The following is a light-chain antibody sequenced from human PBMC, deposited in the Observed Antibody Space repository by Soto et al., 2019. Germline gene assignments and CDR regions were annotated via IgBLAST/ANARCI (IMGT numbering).Light chain of an antibody. Sequence: EIGLTQSASTLSLSAGERATLSWRASQSVSGYLAWYQQKPGQAPRLLIYDASKRATGIPARFSGSLYETDFNLTISSLETEDFAVYDCQHRMNWPLTFGQGTRLEIK. V-gene: IGKV3-11*01. CDR2: DAS. J-gene: IGKJ5*01. CDR1: QSVSGY. CDR3: QHRMNWPLT.